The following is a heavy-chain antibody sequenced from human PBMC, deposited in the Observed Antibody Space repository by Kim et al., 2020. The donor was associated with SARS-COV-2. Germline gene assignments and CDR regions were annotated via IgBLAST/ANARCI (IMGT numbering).Heavy chain of an antibody. D-gene: IGHD2-2*01. V-gene: IGHV3-43*02. J-gene: IGHJ6*02. Sequence: GGSLRLSCAASGFRIDEYAMHWVRQAPGKGLEWVSLISADGVSTHYADSVKGRFTISRDNNRNSLYLQMNSLRTEDTAFYFCAKDVCSNPSCPYYYYYGMDVWGQGATVIVSS. CDR3: AKDVCSNPSCPYYYYYGMDV. CDR2: ISADGVST. CDR1: GFRIDEYA.